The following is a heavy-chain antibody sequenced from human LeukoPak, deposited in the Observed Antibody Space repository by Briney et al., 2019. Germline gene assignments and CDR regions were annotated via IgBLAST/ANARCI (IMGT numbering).Heavy chain of an antibody. CDR2: ISESGGTT. CDR3: ARQWLVNG. CDR1: GFTFNNYA. Sequence: GGSLRLTYAASGFTFNNYAMNWVRQAPGKGLEWVSSISESGGTTDYADSVKGRFTISRDNSKNTLYLQMNSLRAEDTAVYYCARQWLVNGWGQGTLVTVSS. V-gene: IGHV3-23*01. J-gene: IGHJ4*02. D-gene: IGHD6-19*01.